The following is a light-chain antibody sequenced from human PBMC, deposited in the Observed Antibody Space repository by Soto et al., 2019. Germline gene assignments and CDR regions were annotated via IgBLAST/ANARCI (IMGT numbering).Light chain of an antibody. CDR2: EAR. CDR1: RGISTY. V-gene: IGKV3-11*01. Sequence: ETVLTQSPATLSLSPGERATLSCRASRGISTYLAWYQQKPGQAPRLLIYEARNRATGIPARFSGSGSGTDFNLTISSLQPEDFAIYYCQQNFGKPLVTFGQGTRLEI. CDR3: QQNFGKPLVT. J-gene: IGKJ5*01.